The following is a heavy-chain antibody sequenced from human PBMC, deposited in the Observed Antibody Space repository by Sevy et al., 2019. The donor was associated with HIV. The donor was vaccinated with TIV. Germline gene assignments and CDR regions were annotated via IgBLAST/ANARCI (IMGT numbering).Heavy chain of an antibody. CDR2: FDPEDLDPEDGEI. D-gene: IGHD3-3*01. CDR3: ANVSPAGYDFRRVLYGLDV. J-gene: IGHJ6*02. Sequence: ASVKVSCKVSGHSLTDLSIHWVRQAPGKGLEWMGGFDPEDLDPEDGEIIYAQKFQDRFSMTEDTSTDTAYMWLTSLRSEDTAMYFCANVSPAGYDFRRVLYGLDVWGQGTTVTVSS. CDR1: GHSLTDLS. V-gene: IGHV1-24*01.